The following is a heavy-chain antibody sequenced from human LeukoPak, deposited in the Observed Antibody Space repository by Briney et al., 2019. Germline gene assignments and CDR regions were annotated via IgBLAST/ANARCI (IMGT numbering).Heavy chain of an antibody. V-gene: IGHV1-46*01. J-gene: IGHJ4*02. CDR3: ARVRSSGGSPDAY. Sequence: ASVTVSCTASGYTFTSYYMHWVRQAPGQGLEGMGIINPSGGSTNYAQKFQGRVTITRDTAKNTVYMELNSLRSEDTAVYYCARVRSSGGSPDAYWGQGTLVTVSS. CDR2: INPSGGST. CDR1: GYTFTSYY. D-gene: IGHD2-15*01.